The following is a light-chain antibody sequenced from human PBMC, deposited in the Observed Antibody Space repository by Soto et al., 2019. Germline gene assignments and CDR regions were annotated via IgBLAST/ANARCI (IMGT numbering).Light chain of an antibody. J-gene: IGKJ1*01. V-gene: IGKV3D-15*01. CDR2: EAS. CDR3: QQYNHWPPWT. CDR1: QSVGRN. Sequence: EVVITQSPATVPVSLGGRVTLSCRGSQSVGRNLAWYQQKPGXPPRLLIYEASSRDTGVPTRFSGSGSGTEFTLTITSIQSEDFAVYYCQQYNHWPPWTFGQGTKVDIK.